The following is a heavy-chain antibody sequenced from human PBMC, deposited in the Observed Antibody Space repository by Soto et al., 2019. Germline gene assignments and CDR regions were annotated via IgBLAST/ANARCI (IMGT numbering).Heavy chain of an antibody. CDR1: GCPISNHY. Sequence: SESLSQTFNPSGCPISNHYWSRIRQPPGTGLEWIGYIYYSGSTNYSPSNKRRINVLIDTSKNQFSLKLSSVTAADTAVYYCARGSSSSGWYFDYWGQGTLVTVS. CDR2: IYYSGST. D-gene: IGHD6-19*01. CDR3: ARGSSSSGWYFDY. V-gene: IGHV4-59*11. J-gene: IGHJ4*02.